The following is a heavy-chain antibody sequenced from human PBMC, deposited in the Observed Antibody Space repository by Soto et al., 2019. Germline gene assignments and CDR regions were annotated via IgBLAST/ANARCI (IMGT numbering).Heavy chain of an antibody. CDR1: GFSLSTSGVG. D-gene: IGHD2-21*01. J-gene: IGHJ6*02. V-gene: IGHV2-5*01. CDR3: AHRRGTAIGSSNPGMDV. Sequence: SAPTLVNTPQTLTLTCTFSGFSLSTSGVGVGWIRQPPGKDLEWLALIYWNDDKRYSPSLKSRLTITKDTSKNQVVLTMTNMDPVDTATYYCAHRRGTAIGSSNPGMDVWGQGTTVNVSS. CDR2: IYWNDDK.